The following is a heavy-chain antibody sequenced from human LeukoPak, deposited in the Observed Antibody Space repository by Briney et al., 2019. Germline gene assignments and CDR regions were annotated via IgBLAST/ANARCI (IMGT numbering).Heavy chain of an antibody. J-gene: IGHJ4*02. CDR2: ITASGTAM. CDR1: GYTFSPYW. Sequence: PGGSLRLSCVASGYTFSPYWMSWVRQIPGKGLEWVSHITASGTAMFYADSVKGRITISRDNAKNSLYLQMNSLRAEDTAVYYCARRRYNWNAIDYWGQGTLVTVSS. D-gene: IGHD1-20*01. CDR3: ARRRYNWNAIDY. V-gene: IGHV3-11*01.